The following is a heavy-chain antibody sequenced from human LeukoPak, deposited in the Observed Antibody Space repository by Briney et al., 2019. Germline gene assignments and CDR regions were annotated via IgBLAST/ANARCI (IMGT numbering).Heavy chain of an antibody. D-gene: IGHD3-9*01. CDR2: IKQDGSEK. CDR3: ARVGVYYDILTGYRLDAFDI. V-gene: IGHV3-7*03. CDR1: GFTFSSYW. Sequence: GSLRLSCAASGFTFSSYWMSWVRQAPGKGLEWVANIKQDGSEKYYVDSVKGRFTISRDNAKNSLYLQMNSLRAEDTAVYYCARVGVYYDILTGYRLDAFDIWGQGTMVTVSS. J-gene: IGHJ3*02.